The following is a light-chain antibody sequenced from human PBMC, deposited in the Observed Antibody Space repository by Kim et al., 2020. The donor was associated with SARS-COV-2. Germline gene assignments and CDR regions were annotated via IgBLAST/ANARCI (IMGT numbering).Light chain of an antibody. CDR3: QVWDSSTVV. Sequence: SVALGQTARITCGGNHIRSKKVHWYQQKPGQGPVLVIYRDSNRPSGIPERFSGSSSGNTATLTISRAQAGDETDYYCQVWDSSTVVFGGGTQLTVL. V-gene: IGLV3-9*01. CDR2: RDS. CDR1: HIRSKK. J-gene: IGLJ2*01.